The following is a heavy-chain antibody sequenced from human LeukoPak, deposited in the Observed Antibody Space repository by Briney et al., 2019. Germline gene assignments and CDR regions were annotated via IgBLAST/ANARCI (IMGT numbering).Heavy chain of an antibody. D-gene: IGHD1-14*01. Sequence: GGSLRLSCAASGFIFSNYGMHWVRQAPGKGLEWVAVIWYDGSGIQYADSVKGRFTISRDNSKNSLYLQMNSLRAEDTAVYYCARESENGFDYWGQGTLVTVSS. CDR1: GFIFSNYG. CDR2: IWYDGSGI. CDR3: ARESENGFDY. V-gene: IGHV3-33*01. J-gene: IGHJ4*02.